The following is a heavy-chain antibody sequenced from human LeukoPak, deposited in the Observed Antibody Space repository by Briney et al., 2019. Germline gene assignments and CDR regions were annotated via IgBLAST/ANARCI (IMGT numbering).Heavy chain of an antibody. CDR3: AKEGRSLQTY. CDR1: RFNFIDYY. V-gene: IGHV3-7*03. J-gene: IGHJ4*02. Sequence: GGSLRLSCAASRFNFIDYYMTWVRLAPGKGLEWVANIKEDGTETYYVDSVKGRFTISRDNAKNSLYLQMNSLRVEDTAVYYCAKEGRSLQTYWGQGTLVTVSS. CDR2: IKEDGTET. D-gene: IGHD5-24*01.